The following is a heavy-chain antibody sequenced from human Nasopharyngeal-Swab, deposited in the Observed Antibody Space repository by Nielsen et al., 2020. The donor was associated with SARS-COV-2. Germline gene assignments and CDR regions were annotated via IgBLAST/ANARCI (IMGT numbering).Heavy chain of an antibody. J-gene: IGHJ4*02. V-gene: IGHV4-39*01. CDR2: IYYSGST. D-gene: IGHD3-3*01. CDR3: ASQDVLRFLHFDY. Sequence: ETLSLTCTVSGGSISSSSYYWGWIRQPPGKGLEWIGSIYYSGSTYYNPSLKSRVTISVDTSKNQFSLKLSSVTAADTAVYYCASQDVLRFLHFDYWGQGTLVTVSS. CDR1: GGSISSSSYY.